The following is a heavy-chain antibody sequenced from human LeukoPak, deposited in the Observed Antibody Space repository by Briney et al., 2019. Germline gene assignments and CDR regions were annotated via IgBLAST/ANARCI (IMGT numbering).Heavy chain of an antibody. V-gene: IGHV3-21*01. J-gene: IGHJ1*01. CDR1: GFTFSSYE. D-gene: IGHD2-2*01. CDR3: ARDEGHTVTNEYFQH. Sequence: PGGSLRLSCAASGFTFSSYEMNWVRQAPGKGLEWVASISSGSGYIFYGDSAKGRFTISRDNAKDSLFLQMNSLRVEDTAVYYCARDEGHTVTNEYFQHWGQGTLVTVSS. CDR2: ISSGSGYI.